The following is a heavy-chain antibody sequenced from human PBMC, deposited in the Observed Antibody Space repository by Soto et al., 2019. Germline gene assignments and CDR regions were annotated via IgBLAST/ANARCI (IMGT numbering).Heavy chain of an antibody. D-gene: IGHD1-26*01. Sequence: GESLKISCKGSGYSFTSYWISWVRQMPGKGREWRRRIDPSDSCTNYSPSFQSHVTISADKSISTAYLQWSSLKASDTAMYYCASRGIVRAYYYCMDVWGQGTTVTVSS. V-gene: IGHV5-10-1*01. J-gene: IGHJ6*02. CDR1: GYSFTSYW. CDR2: IDPSDSCT. CDR3: ASRGIVRAYYYCMDV.